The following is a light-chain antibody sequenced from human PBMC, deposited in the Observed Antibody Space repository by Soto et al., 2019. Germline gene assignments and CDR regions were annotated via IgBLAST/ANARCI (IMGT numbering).Light chain of an antibody. CDR2: DAS. CDR1: QDISKF. CDR3: QQYDNLTPIT. J-gene: IGKJ5*01. Sequence: DIQMTQSPSSLSASVGDRVTITCQASQDISKFLNWYQHKPGKAPKLLIYDASNLETGVPSRFSGSGSGTDFTFTISSLQPEDIATHYCQQYDNLTPITFGQGTRLEIK. V-gene: IGKV1-33*01.